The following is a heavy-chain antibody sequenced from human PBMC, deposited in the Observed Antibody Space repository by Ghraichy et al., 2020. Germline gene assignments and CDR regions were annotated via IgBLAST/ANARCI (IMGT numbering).Heavy chain of an antibody. CDR2: MFMGGDT. CDR3: ARGLNSDS. D-gene: IGHD2/OR15-2a*01. J-gene: IGHJ4*02. CDR1: GISVGGNY. V-gene: IGHV3-66*01. Sequence: LSLTCAVSGISVGGNYMSWVRQAPGKGLEWVSSMFMGGDTFYADSVKGRVTFSRDNSKNTMYLQMNSLRAEDSAVYYCARGLNSDSWGQGTLVTVSS.